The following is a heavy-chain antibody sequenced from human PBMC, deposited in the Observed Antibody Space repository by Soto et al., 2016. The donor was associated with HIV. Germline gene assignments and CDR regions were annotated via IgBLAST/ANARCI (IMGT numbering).Heavy chain of an antibody. CDR2: ISGSGGST. V-gene: IGHV3-23*01. CDR1: KFTFSSYA. Sequence: EVQLLESGGGLVQPGGSLRLSCAASKFTFSSYAMSWVRQAPGKGLEWVSAISGSGGSTYYADSVKGRFTISRDNSKNTLYLQMNSLRAEDTAVYYCAKDRGTMVRGVTLYYYYYGMDVVGPRDHSHRLL. D-gene: IGHD3-10*01. J-gene: IGHJ6*02. CDR3: AKDRGTMVRGVTLYYYYYGMDV.